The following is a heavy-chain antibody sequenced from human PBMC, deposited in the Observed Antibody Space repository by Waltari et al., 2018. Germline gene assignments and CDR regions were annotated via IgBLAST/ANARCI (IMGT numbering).Heavy chain of an antibody. V-gene: IGHV3-7*01. Sequence: EVQLVEYGGGLAQPGGSLRLACAASGPSFSTFWMTWVRQASGKGPEWVDNIKQDGSEKYYMDSVKGRFTISRDNAKNSLYLQMNNLRVEDTAVYYCTRGGRDSSWYWRDWGQGTLVTVSS. CDR2: IKQDGSEK. J-gene: IGHJ4*02. CDR3: TRGGRDSSWYWRD. D-gene: IGHD6-13*01. CDR1: GPSFSTFW.